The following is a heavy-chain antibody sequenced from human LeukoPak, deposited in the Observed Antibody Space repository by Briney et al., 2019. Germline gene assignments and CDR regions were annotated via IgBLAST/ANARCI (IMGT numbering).Heavy chain of an antibody. CDR2: ISGPSSSI. D-gene: IGHD4-11*01. CDR1: GFDFSRYS. CDR3: ARLRDYDT. V-gene: IGHV3-48*01. J-gene: IGHJ5*02. Sequence: PGGSLRLSCVGSGFDFSRYSMTWVRQAPGKGLEWLSYISGPSSSINSIDSVKGRFTVSRDNAQNSVYLHMSNLRVEDTAVYYCARLRDYDTWGQGTLVVVSS.